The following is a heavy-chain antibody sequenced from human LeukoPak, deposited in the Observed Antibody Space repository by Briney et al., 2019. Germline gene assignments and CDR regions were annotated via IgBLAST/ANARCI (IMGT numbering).Heavy chain of an antibody. Sequence: ASVKVSCKASGYTFTSYGISWVRQAPGQGLEWMGWISGYNGHTNYAQKLQGRVTMTTDTSTSTAYMELRSLRSDDTAVYYYARDSLRGYYGSGSYYLVSGYYYYMDVWGKGTTVTVS. D-gene: IGHD3-10*01. CDR2: ISGYNGHT. V-gene: IGHV1-18*01. J-gene: IGHJ6*03. CDR3: ARDSLRGYYGSGSYYLVSGYYYYMDV. CDR1: GYTFTSYG.